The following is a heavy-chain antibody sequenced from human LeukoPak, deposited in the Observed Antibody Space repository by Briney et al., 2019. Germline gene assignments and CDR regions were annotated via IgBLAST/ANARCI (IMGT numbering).Heavy chain of an antibody. J-gene: IGHJ5*02. D-gene: IGHD1-7*01. Sequence: GGSLRLSCGASGFTFSSYWMSWVRQAPGRGLEWVANIKQDGSEKDYVDSVKGRFTISRDNAKNSLYLQMSNLRAEDTAIYYCATLGGTARFDPWGQGTLVTLSS. CDR2: IKQDGSEK. CDR3: ATLGGTARFDP. V-gene: IGHV3-7*01. CDR1: GFTFSSYW.